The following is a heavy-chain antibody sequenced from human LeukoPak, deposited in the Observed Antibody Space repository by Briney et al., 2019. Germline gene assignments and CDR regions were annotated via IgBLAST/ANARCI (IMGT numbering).Heavy chain of an antibody. CDR1: GFTFSSYW. CDR3: AREVGATNAFDI. CDR2: ISSDGSGT. V-gene: IGHV3-74*01. J-gene: IGHJ3*02. D-gene: IGHD1-26*01. Sequence: GGSLRLSCAASGFTFSSYWMHWVRQAPGKGLVWVSRISSDGSGTSYADSVKGRFTISRDNAKNSLYLQMNSLRAEDTAVYYCAREVGATNAFDIWGQGTMVTVSS.